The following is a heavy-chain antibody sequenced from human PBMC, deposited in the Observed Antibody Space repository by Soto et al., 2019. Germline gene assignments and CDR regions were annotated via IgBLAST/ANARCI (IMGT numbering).Heavy chain of an antibody. V-gene: IGHV3-23*01. CDR2: ISGSGIST. Sequence: DVQLLESGGGLVQPGGSLRLSCAASGFTFRSYAMRWVRQAPWKGLEWVSGISGSGISTHYADSVKGRFTVSRDNSKNTLYLQMNSLRAEDTAVYNCAKEPVGPDWYFDLWGRGTLVTVSS. CDR1: GFTFRSYA. J-gene: IGHJ2*01. CDR3: AKEPVGPDWYFDL.